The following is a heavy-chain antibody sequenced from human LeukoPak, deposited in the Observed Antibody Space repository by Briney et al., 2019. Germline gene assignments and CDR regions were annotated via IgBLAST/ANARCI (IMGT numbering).Heavy chain of an antibody. J-gene: IGHJ6*02. V-gene: IGHV5-51*01. Sequence: GESLKISCKGSGYSFTSYWIGWVRQMPGKGLEWMGIIYPGDSDTRYSPSFQGQVTISADKSISTAYLQWSSLKASDTAMYYCARHADGYNPRNGMDVWGQGTTVTVSS. D-gene: IGHD5-24*01. CDR3: ARHADGYNPRNGMDV. CDR2: IYPGDSDT. CDR1: GYSFTSYW.